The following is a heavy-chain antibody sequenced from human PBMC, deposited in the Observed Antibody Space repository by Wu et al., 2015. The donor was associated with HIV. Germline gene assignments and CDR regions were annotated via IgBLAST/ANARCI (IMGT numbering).Heavy chain of an antibody. CDR1: GYTFNDYH. D-gene: IGHD6-19*01. CDR3: ARARRPVADALELDY. CDR2: INRNSGGT. J-gene: IGHJ4*02. Sequence: QVQLVRSGAEVKKPGASVRVSCTASGYTFNDYHMHWVRQAPGQGLEWMGWINRNSGGTTYAQKFQGRVAMTRDTSITTVFMELSRLRFDDTAVYYCARARRPVADALELDYWGQGTLVTVSS. V-gene: IGHV1-2*02.